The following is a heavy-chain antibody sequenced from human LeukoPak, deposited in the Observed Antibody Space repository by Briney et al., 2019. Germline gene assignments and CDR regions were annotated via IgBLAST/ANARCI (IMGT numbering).Heavy chain of an antibody. CDR3: ARIVYYYGSGPDP. J-gene: IGHJ5*02. V-gene: IGHV4-34*01. CDR1: GGSFSGYY. Sequence: PSETLSLTCAVYGGSFSGYYWSWIRQPPGKGLEWIGEINHSGSTNYNPSLKSRVTISVDTSKNQFSLKLSSVTAADTAVYYCARIVYYYGSGPDPWGQGTLVTVSS. CDR2: INHSGST. D-gene: IGHD3-10*01.